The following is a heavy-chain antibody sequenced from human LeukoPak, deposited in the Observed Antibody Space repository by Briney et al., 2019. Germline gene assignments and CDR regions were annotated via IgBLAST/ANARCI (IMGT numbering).Heavy chain of an antibody. Sequence: GGSLRLSCAASGFTFSSYAMSWVRQAPGKGLKWVSAISGSGGSTYYADSVKGRFTISRDNSKNTLYLQMNSLRAEDTAVYYCAKVVARDIVVVVAATYYFDYWGQGTLVTVSS. CDR3: AKVVARDIVVVVAATYYFDY. J-gene: IGHJ4*02. D-gene: IGHD2-15*01. CDR2: ISGSGGST. V-gene: IGHV3-23*01. CDR1: GFTFSSYA.